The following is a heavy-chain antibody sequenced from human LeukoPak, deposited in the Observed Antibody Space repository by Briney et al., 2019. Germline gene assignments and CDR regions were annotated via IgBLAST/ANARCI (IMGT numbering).Heavy chain of an antibody. J-gene: IGHJ6*03. D-gene: IGHD3-3*01. V-gene: IGHV4-39*01. CDR3: ARLHPVYDFWSGYYSYYYMDV. CDR2: IYYSGST. Sequence: PSETLSLTCTVSGGSISSSSYYSGWIRQPPGKGLEGIGSIYYSGSTYYNPSLKSRVTISVDTSKNQFSLKLSSVTAADTAVYYCARLHPVYDFWSGYYSYYYMDVWGKGTTVTVSS. CDR1: GGSISSSSYY.